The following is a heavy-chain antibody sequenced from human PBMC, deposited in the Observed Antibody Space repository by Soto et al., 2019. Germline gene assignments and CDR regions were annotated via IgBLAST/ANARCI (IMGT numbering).Heavy chain of an antibody. Sequence: GGSLRLSCAASGFTFSSYGMHWVRQAPGKGLEWVTVISSDGSNKYYADSVKGRFTISRDISKNTLYLQMNSLRAEDTAVYYCAKDLGDYDEVGYFDYWGQGTLVTVSS. CDR1: GFTFSSYG. V-gene: IGHV3-30*18. CDR2: ISSDGSNK. D-gene: IGHD4-17*01. CDR3: AKDLGDYDEVGYFDY. J-gene: IGHJ4*02.